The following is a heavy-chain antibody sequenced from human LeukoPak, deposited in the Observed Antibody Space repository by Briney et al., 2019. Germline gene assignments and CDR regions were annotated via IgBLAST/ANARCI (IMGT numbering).Heavy chain of an antibody. CDR3: ARDSAMTTVTTSHFDY. CDR1: GFTFSSSA. Sequence: GGSLRLSCAASGFTFSSSAMSWVRQVPGKGLEWVSGISASGGSTYYADSVRGRFTISRDNAKNSLYLEINSLRAEDTAVYYCARDSAMTTVTTSHFDYWGQGTLVTVSS. CDR2: ISASGGST. V-gene: IGHV3-23*01. J-gene: IGHJ4*02. D-gene: IGHD4-17*01.